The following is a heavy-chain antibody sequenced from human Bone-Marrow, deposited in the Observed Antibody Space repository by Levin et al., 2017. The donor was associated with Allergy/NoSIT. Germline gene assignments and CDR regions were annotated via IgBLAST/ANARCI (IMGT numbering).Heavy chain of an antibody. D-gene: IGHD3-16*02. CDR2: IERDGSST. J-gene: IGHJ4*02. V-gene: IGHV3-74*01. CDR1: GFTFRTYW. CDR3: AREFPLRLGELSSLPAY. Sequence: PGGSLRLSCAASGFTFRTYWMHWVRQAPGKGLVWVSRIERDGSSTRYADSVKGRFTPSRDNAKNTLYLQMNSQRAEDRGVYYCAREFPLRLGELSSLPAYWGQGTLVTVSS.